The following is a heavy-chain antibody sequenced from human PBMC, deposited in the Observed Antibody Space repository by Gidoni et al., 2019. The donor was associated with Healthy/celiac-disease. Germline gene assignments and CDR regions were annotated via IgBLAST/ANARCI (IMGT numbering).Heavy chain of an antibody. Sequence: EVQLVESGGGLVQPGGSLRLSWAASGFTFSSYWMSWVRQAPGKGLERVANIKQDGSEKYYVDSVKGRFTISRDNAKNSLYLQMNSLRAEDTAVYYCARGPPGLIAVAGTVGYWGQGTLVTVSS. D-gene: IGHD6-19*01. CDR1: GFTFSSYW. V-gene: IGHV3-7*03. CDR2: IKQDGSEK. J-gene: IGHJ4*02. CDR3: ARGPPGLIAVAGTVGY.